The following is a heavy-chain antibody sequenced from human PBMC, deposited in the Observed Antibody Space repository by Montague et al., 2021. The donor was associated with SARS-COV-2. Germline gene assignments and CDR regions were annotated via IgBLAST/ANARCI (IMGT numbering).Heavy chain of an antibody. CDR3: ARRGYSYYYYGMDV. CDR2: IYYSGST. CDR1: GGSISSGGYY. J-gene: IGHJ6*02. Sequence: TLSLTCTVSGGSISSGGYYWSWIRQHPGKGLEWIGYIYYSGSTYYNPSLKSRVTISVDTSKNQFSLKLSSVTAADTAVYYCARRGYSYYYYGMDVWGQGTTVTVSS. V-gene: IGHV4-31*03. D-gene: IGHD5-24*01.